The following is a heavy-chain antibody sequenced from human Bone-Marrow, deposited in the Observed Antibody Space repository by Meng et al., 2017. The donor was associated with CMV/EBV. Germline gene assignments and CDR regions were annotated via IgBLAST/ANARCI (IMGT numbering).Heavy chain of an antibody. J-gene: IGHJ5*02. D-gene: IGHD2-8*01. V-gene: IGHV1-3*01. CDR1: FTSYA. CDR3: ASMFLGYCTNGVCYTGWFDP. Sequence: FTSYAMHWVRQAPGQRLEWMGWINAGNGNPKYSQKFQGRVTITRDTSASTAYMELSSLRSEDTAVYYCASMFLGYCTNGVCYTGWFDPWGQGTLVTVSS. CDR2: INAGNGNP.